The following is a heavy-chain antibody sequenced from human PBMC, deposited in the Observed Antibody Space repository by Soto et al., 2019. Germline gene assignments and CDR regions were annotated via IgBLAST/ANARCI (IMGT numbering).Heavy chain of an antibody. V-gene: IGHV1-18*01. Sequence: QIQLVQSGTEVKKPGATVRVSCKASGYTFISYGISWVRQAPGQGLEWMGWISTYNVNTNYAQKFQGRVTMATDTSTSTAYMELRSLRSDDTAVYYCARENSYFDYWGQGTLVTVSS. CDR1: GYTFISYG. CDR2: ISTYNVNT. CDR3: ARENSYFDY. J-gene: IGHJ4*02.